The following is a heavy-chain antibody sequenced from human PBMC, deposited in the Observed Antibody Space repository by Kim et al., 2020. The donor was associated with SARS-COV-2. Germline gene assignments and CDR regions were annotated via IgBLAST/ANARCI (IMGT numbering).Heavy chain of an antibody. D-gene: IGHD5-12*01. V-gene: IGHV1-18*04. J-gene: IGHJ4*02. CDR2: ISAYNGNT. CDR1: GYTFTSYG. CDR3: ARDHGRNSGYDGWPTDY. Sequence: ASVKVSCKASGYTFTSYGISWVRQAPGQGLEWMGWISAYNGNTNYAQKLQGRVTMTTDTSTSTAYMELRSLRSDDTAVYYCARDHGRNSGYDGWPTDYWGQGTLVTVSS.